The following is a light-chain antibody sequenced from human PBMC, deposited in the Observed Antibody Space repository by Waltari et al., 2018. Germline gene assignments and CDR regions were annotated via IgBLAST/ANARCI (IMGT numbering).Light chain of an antibody. J-gene: IGKJ1*01. CDR1: QSVSSS. CDR3: QQYNNWPPWT. Sequence: EIVITQSPATLSVSPGERATLSCRASQSVSSSLAWYQQKPGQSPRPLIFGASTRATGVPARFSGSGSGTQFTLTISSLQSEDFAVYYCQQYNNWPPWTFGQGTKVEIK. CDR2: GAS. V-gene: IGKV3-15*01.